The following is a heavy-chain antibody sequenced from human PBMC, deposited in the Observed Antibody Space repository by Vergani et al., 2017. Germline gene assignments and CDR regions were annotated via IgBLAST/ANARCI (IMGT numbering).Heavy chain of an antibody. V-gene: IGHV1-2*02. Sequence: QVQLVQSGAEVKKPGASVKVSCKASGYTFTGYYMHWARQATGQGLEWMGWINPNSGGTNYAQKFQGRVTMTRDTSISTAYMELSRLRSDDTAVYYCARGLSGVVPPSYYMDVWGKGTTVTVSS. CDR2: INPNSGGT. CDR3: ARGLSGVVPPSYYMDV. CDR1: GYTFTGYY. D-gene: IGHD3-3*01. J-gene: IGHJ6*03.